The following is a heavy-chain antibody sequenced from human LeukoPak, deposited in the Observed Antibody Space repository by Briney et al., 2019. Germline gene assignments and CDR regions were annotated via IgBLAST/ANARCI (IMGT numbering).Heavy chain of an antibody. D-gene: IGHD5-18*01. CDR2: IYYSGST. V-gene: IGHV4-59*01. J-gene: IGHJ3*02. CDR1: GGSISSYY. Sequence: SETLSLTCTVSGGSISSYYWSWIRQPPGKGLEWIGYIYYSGSTNYNPSLKSRVSISVDTSENQSSLKLSSGTAADPAGYYCASDTAMATGAFDIWGQRTMVTVSS. CDR3: ASDTAMATGAFDI.